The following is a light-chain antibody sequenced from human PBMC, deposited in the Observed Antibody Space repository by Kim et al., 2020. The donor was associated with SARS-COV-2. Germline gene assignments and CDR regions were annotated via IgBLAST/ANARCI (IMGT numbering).Light chain of an antibody. CDR3: QVWDSSAVL. Sequence: SYELTQPLSVSVALGQTARITCGGANIERKNVHWYQQKPGQAPILVIYRDSNRPSGIPDRVSGSNSGDTATLTISRAQAGDEADYYCQVWDSSAVLFGGGTQLTVL. CDR1: NIERKN. J-gene: IGLJ2*01. V-gene: IGLV3-9*01. CDR2: RDS.